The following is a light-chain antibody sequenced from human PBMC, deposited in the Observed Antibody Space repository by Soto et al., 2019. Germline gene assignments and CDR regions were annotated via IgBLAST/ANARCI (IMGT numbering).Light chain of an antibody. CDR3: SSYAGSNIVV. CDR1: SSDVGGYNY. CDR2: EVS. V-gene: IGLV2-8*01. J-gene: IGLJ2*01. Sequence: QSALTQPPSASGSPGQSVTISCTGTSSDVGGYNYDSWYQQHPGKAPKLMLYEVSKRPSGVPDRFSGSKSGNTASLTVSGLQAEDEADYYCSSYAGSNIVVFGGGTKLTVL.